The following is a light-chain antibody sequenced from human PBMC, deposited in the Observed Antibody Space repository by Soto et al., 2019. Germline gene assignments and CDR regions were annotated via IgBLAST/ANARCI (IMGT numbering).Light chain of an antibody. CDR2: DAS. V-gene: IGKV1-33*01. CDR3: QHYDSRRLT. CDR1: QDSNKY. J-gene: IGKJ5*01. Sequence: IQMTQPPSSLSASVGDRFTFTRQARQDSNKYLIWYQQKPEKATKLLNYDASDLETGAPSRFSGSGSGTGFTFTISSLQAEDFATYYCQHYDSRRLTFGQGARPEIK.